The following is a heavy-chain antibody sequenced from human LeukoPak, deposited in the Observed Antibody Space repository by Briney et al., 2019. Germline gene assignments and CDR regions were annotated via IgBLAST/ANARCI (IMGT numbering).Heavy chain of an antibody. CDR3: ARSKYSGYDSDY. CDR1: GCTFSSYA. V-gene: IGHV1-69*13. Sequence: SVKVSCKATGCTFSSYAISWVRQAPGQGLEWMGGIIPIFGTANYAQKFQGRVTITADETTSTAYMELSSLISEDTAVYYCARSKYSGYDSDYWGQGTLVTVSS. CDR2: IIPIFGTA. D-gene: IGHD5-12*01. J-gene: IGHJ4*02.